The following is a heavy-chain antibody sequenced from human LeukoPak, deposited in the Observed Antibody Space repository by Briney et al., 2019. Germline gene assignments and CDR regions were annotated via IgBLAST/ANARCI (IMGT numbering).Heavy chain of an antibody. CDR2: IKSKTDGGTT. Sequence: GGSLRLSCAASGFTFSHAWMSWVRQAPGKGLEWVGRIKSKTDGGTTDYAAPVKGRFTISRDDSKNTLYLQMNSLKSVDTAVYYCPTIRGYTSSWPFDYWGQGALVTVSS. CDR3: PTIRGYTSSWPFDY. D-gene: IGHD6-13*01. J-gene: IGHJ4*02. V-gene: IGHV3-15*01. CDR1: GFTFSHAW.